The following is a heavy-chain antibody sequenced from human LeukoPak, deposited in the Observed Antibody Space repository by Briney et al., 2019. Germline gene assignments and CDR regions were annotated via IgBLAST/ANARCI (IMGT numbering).Heavy chain of an antibody. CDR3: ARDLIVGYFDY. CDR2: ISYDGSNK. D-gene: IGHD1-26*01. CDR1: GFTFSSYA. J-gene: IGHJ4*02. V-gene: IGHV3-30-3*01. Sequence: GRSLRLSCAASGFTFSSYAMHWVRQAPGKGLEWVAVISYDGSNKYCADSVKGRFTISRDNSKNTLYLQMNSLRAEDTAVYYCARDLIVGYFDYWGQGTLVTVSS.